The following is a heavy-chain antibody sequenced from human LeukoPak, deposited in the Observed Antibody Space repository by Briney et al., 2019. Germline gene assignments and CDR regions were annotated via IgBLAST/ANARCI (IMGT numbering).Heavy chain of an antibody. J-gene: IGHJ5*02. D-gene: IGHD5-12*01. CDR2: INPNSGGT. V-gene: IGHV1-2*02. CDR1: GYTFTGYY. Sequence: GASVKVSCKASGYTFTGYYMHWVRQAPGQGLEWMGWINPNSGGTNYAQKFQGRVTMTRDTSISTAYMELSRLRSDGTAVCYCATEQATVATNSWGQGTLVTVSS. CDR3: ATEQATVATNS.